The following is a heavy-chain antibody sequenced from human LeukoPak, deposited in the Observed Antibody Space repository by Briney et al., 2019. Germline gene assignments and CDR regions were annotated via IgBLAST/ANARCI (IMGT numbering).Heavy chain of an antibody. D-gene: IGHD6-19*01. CDR3: GASSGWYNSHDY. CDR2: ISGSGGST. Sequence: GGSLRLSCAASGFTFSSYAMSWVRQAPGKGLEWVSAISGSGGSTYYADSVKGRFTISRDNSKNTQYLQMNSLRAEDTAVYYCGASSGWYNSHDYWGQGTLVTVSS. V-gene: IGHV3-23*01. CDR1: GFTFSSYA. J-gene: IGHJ4*02.